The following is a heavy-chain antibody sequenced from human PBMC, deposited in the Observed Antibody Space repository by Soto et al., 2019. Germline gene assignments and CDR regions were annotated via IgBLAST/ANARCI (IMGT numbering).Heavy chain of an antibody. CDR1: GFTFSSYA. CDR3: AKDVVSRVAAAYFDY. V-gene: IGHV3-23*01. CDR2: ISGSGGST. J-gene: IGHJ4*02. Sequence: EVQLLESGGGLVQPGGSLRLSCAASGFTFSSYAMSWVRQAPGKGLEWVSAISGSGGSTYYADSVKGRFTISRDNSENTLYLQMNSLRAEDTAVYYCAKDVVSRVAAAYFDYWGQGTLVTVSS. D-gene: IGHD6-13*01.